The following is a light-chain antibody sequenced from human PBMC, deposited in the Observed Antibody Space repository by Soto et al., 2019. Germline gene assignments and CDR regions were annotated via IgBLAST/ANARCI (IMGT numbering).Light chain of an antibody. CDR2: GAS. Sequence: EIVLTQSPGTLSLSPGERARLSCRASQSVSNNYLAWYQQKPGQAPRLLIYGASSRATGIPDRFSGSGSGTDFTLSVSRLEPEDFAVYYCQQYSSLWTFGQGTKVDIK. J-gene: IGKJ1*01. CDR1: QSVSNNY. CDR3: QQYSSLWT. V-gene: IGKV3-20*01.